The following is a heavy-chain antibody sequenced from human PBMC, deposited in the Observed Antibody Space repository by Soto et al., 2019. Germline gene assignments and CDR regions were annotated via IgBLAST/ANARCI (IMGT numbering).Heavy chain of an antibody. Sequence: SLRLSCTASGFTFGDYAMSWFRQAPGKGLEWVGFIRSKAYGGTTEYAASVKGRFTISRDDSKSIAYLQMNSLKTEDTAVYYCTRDLGPHVLRFLEWLGGGMDVWGQGTTVTVSS. D-gene: IGHD3-3*01. CDR1: GFTFGDYA. CDR3: TRDLGPHVLRFLEWLGGGMDV. CDR2: IRSKAYGGTT. V-gene: IGHV3-49*03. J-gene: IGHJ6*02.